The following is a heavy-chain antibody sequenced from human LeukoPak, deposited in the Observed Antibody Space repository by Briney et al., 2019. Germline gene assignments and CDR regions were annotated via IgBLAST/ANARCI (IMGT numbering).Heavy chain of an antibody. V-gene: IGHV3-48*01. D-gene: IGHD3-9*01. CDR3: AKVPRQHDNWFDP. CDR1: GFTFSSYS. CDR2: ISSSSSTI. J-gene: IGHJ5*02. Sequence: GGSLRLSCAASGFTFSSYSMNWVRQAPGKGLEWVSYISSSSSTIYYADSVKGRFTISRDDAKNSLYLQMNSLRAEDTAIYYCAKVPRQHDNWFDPWGQGTLVTVSS.